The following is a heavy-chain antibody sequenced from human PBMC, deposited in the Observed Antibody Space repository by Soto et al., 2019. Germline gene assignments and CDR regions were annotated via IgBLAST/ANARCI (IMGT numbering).Heavy chain of an antibody. CDR3: AAVVSADYLPRY. CDR1: GLTFTSSA. CDR2: IVVGSGNT. J-gene: IGHJ4*02. Sequence: ASVKVSCKASGLTFTSSAVQWVRQARGQRLEWIGWIVVGSGNTNYAQKFQERVTITRDMSTSTAYMELSSLRSEDTAVYYCAAVVSADYLPRYWGQGTLVTVSS. D-gene: IGHD3-16*01. V-gene: IGHV1-58*01.